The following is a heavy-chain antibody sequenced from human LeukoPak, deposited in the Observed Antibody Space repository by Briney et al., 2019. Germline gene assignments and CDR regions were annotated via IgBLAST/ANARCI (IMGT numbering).Heavy chain of an antibody. D-gene: IGHD3-10*01. CDR1: GGSVSSVSSY. Sequence: PSETLSLTCTVSGGSVSSVSSYWSWVRQPAGKGLEWIGEINHTGSTKYNPSLKSRVTISVDTSKNQFSLKLSSVTPADTAVYYCARGGYYGSGNDFRFDPWGQGTLVTVSS. CDR2: INHTGST. CDR3: ARGGYYGSGNDFRFDP. J-gene: IGHJ5*02. V-gene: IGHV4-61*10.